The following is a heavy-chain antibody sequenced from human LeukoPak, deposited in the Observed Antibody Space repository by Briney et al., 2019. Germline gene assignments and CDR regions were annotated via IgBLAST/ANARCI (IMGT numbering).Heavy chain of an antibody. V-gene: IGHV3-11*01. Sequence: GGSLRLSCAASGFTFSSYWMTWVRQAPGKGLEWVSYISSSGSTIYYADSVKGRFTISRDNAKNSLYLQMNSLRAEDTAVYYCARGGYYYGSGSYLIDYWGQGTLVTVSS. D-gene: IGHD3-10*01. J-gene: IGHJ4*02. CDR2: ISSSGSTI. CDR1: GFTFSSYW. CDR3: ARGGYYYGSGSYLIDY.